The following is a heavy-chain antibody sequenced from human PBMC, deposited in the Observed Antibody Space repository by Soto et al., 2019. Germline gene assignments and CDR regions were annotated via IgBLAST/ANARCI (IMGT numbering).Heavy chain of an antibody. Sequence: EVQLVESGGGLVQPGGSLRLSCAASGFTVSSNYMSWVRQAPGKGLEWVSVIYSGGSTYYADSVKGRFTISRDNSKNTLYLQMNSLRAEDTAVYYCARDERSGDYLFAFDIWGQGTMVTVSS. CDR3: ARDERSGDYLFAFDI. D-gene: IGHD4-17*01. CDR1: GFTVSSNY. V-gene: IGHV3-66*01. J-gene: IGHJ3*02. CDR2: IYSGGST.